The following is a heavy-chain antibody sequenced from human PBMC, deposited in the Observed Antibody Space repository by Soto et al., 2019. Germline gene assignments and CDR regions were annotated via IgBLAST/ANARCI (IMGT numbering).Heavy chain of an antibody. CDR2: ISPNNGGT. D-gene: IGHD3-22*01. CDR1: GYTFTGYS. V-gene: IGHV1-2*02. Sequence: GASVKVSCKASGYTFTGYSLHWVRQAPGQGLEWMGWISPNNGGTNYAQKFRDRVTMTRDTSSSAAYMELSRLRSDDTAVYYCARQGKTYYFDTSDYYFDSWGQGTLVTVS. J-gene: IGHJ4*02. CDR3: ARQGKTYYFDTSDYYFDS.